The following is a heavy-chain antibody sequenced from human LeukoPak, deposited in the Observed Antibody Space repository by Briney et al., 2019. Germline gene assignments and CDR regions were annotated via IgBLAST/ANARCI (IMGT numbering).Heavy chain of an antibody. CDR2: TYYRSKWYN. Sequence: SQTLSLTCAISGDSVSSNSAAWNWIRKSPSRGLEWLGRTYYRSKWYNDYAVSVKSRITINPDTSKNQFSLQLNSVTPEDTAVYYCARDSAYGYSSSWYWDYWGQGTLVTVSS. J-gene: IGHJ4*02. V-gene: IGHV6-1*01. D-gene: IGHD6-13*01. CDR3: ARDSAYGYSSSWYWDY. CDR1: GDSVSSNSAA.